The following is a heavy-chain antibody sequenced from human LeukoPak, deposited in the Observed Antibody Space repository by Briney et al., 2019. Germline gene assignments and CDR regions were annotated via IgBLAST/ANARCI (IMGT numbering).Heavy chain of an antibody. V-gene: IGHV4-59*01. J-gene: IGHJ6*02. CDR1: GGSLSGFY. D-gene: IGHD2-15*01. CDR3: ASSYCSGGSCYLWPYYYYGMDV. CDR2: IYYSGST. Sequence: PSETLSLTCTVSGGSLSGFYWSWIRQPPGKGLEWIGYIYYSGSTNYNPSLKSRVTISVDTSKNQFSLKLSSVTAADTAVYYCASSYCSGGSCYLWPYYYYGMDVWGQGTTVTVSS.